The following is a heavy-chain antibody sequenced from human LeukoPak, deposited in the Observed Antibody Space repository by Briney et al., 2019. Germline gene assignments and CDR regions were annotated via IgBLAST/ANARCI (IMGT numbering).Heavy chain of an antibody. J-gene: IGHJ3*02. D-gene: IGHD3-22*01. CDR1: GGTFSSYA. CDR2: IIPIFGTA. CDR3: ATSMIVVVIYAFDI. Sequence: ASVKVSCKASGGTFSSYAINWVRQAPGQGLEWMGGIIPIFGTAIYAQKFQGRVTMTEDTSTDTAYMELSSLRSEDTAVYYCATSMIVVVIYAFDIWGQGTMVTVSS. V-gene: IGHV1-69*06.